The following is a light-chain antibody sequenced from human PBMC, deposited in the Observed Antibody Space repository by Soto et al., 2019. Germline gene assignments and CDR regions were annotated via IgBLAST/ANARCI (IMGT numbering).Light chain of an antibody. CDR2: DTS. V-gene: IGKV3-15*01. CDR1: QGIGST. CDR3: QRYNNWPLT. J-gene: IGKJ4*01. Sequence: IIMPPSPTTLSVPPGRGAPLSCRASQGIGSTLAWYQHKPGQTPRLLIYDTSTRATGVPARFSGSRSGTEFTLTINSLQSEDFAVYYCQRYNNWPLTFGGGTKVDIK.